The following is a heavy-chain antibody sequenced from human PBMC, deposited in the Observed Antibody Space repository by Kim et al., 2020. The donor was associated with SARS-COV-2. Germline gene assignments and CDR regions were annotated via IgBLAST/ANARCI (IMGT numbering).Heavy chain of an antibody. CDR3: ASADMWLSNY. CDR1: GFTFSSYE. CDR2: VSSTGSTI. J-gene: IGHJ4*02. D-gene: IGHD3-22*01. V-gene: IGHV3-48*03. Sequence: GGSLRLSCAASGFTFSSYEMNWVRQAPGKGLEWVSYVSSTGSTIYYADSVKGRFTISRDNAKNSLYLHVNSLRAEDTAVYYCASADMWLSNYWGQGTLVTVSS.